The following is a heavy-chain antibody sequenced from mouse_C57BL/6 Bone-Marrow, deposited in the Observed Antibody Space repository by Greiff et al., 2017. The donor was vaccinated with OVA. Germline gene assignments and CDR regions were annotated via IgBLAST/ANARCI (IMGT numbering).Heavy chain of an antibody. CDR1: GFSLSTSGMG. D-gene: IGHD1-1*01. CDR2: IYWDDDK. Sequence: QVQLKESGPGILQSSQTLSLTCSFSGFSLSTSGMGVSWIRQPSGKGLEWLAHIYWDDDKRYNPSLKSRLTISKDTSRNQVFLKITSVDTADTATYYCARRVRITTVVSYWYFDVWGTGTTVTVSS. V-gene: IGHV8-12*01. CDR3: ARRVRITTVVSYWYFDV. J-gene: IGHJ1*03.